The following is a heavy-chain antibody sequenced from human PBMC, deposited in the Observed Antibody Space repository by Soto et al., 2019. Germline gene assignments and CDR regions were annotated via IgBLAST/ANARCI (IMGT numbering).Heavy chain of an antibody. CDR1: GYALTGDY. Sequence: ASLKRYCKTSGYALTGDYIDWVRQTQGQGLEWVGWIDPNSGGTNYAQKFQGRVTMTRDTSISTAYMELSRLRSDDTAVYYCARVRRGYSGYDPPYHFDYWGQGTLVTVSS. CDR2: IDPNSGGT. J-gene: IGHJ4*02. D-gene: IGHD5-12*01. V-gene: IGHV1-2*02. CDR3: ARVRRGYSGYDPPYHFDY.